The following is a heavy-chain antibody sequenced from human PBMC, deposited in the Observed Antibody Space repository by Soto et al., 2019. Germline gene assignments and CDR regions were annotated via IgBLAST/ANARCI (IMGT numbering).Heavy chain of an antibody. CDR1: GGTFSSYA. Sequence: SVKVSCKASGGTFSSYAISWVRQAPGQGLEWMGGIIPIFGTANYAQKFQGRVTITADESTSTAYMELSSLRSEDTAVYYCASESSGYSSARGWFDPWGQGTLVTVSS. V-gene: IGHV1-69*13. CDR2: IIPIFGTA. D-gene: IGHD6-19*01. CDR3: ASESSGYSSARGWFDP. J-gene: IGHJ5*02.